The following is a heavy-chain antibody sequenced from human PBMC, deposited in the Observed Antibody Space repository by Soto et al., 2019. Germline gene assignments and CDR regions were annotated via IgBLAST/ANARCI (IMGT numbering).Heavy chain of an antibody. J-gene: IGHJ4*02. V-gene: IGHV3-49*04. CDR3: ARSYYHDSSGYYYFY. CDR1: GFSFGDYA. CDR2: IRSNTYGGTI. Sequence: GGSLRLSCATSGFSFGDYAMTWVRQAPGKGLEWVGFIRSNTYGGTIQYAASVKGRFAISRDDSESIAYLQMNSLKTEDTAVYYCARSYYHDSSGYYYFYWGQGTLVTVSS. D-gene: IGHD3-22*01.